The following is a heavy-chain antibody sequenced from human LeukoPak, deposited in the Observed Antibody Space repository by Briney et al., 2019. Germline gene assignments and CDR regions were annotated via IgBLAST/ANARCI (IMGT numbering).Heavy chain of an antibody. Sequence: PSETLSLTCTVSGGSISSSSYYWGWIRQPPGKGLEWIGSIYYSGSTYYNPSLKSRVTISVDTSKNQFSLKLSSVTAADTAVYDCARNPIAARPFDYWGQGTLVTVSS. CDR2: IYYSGST. CDR1: GGSISSSSYY. J-gene: IGHJ4*02. CDR3: ARNPIAARPFDY. D-gene: IGHD6-6*01. V-gene: IGHV4-39*01.